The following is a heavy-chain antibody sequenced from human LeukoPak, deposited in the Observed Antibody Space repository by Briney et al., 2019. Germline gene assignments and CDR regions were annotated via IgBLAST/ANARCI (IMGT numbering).Heavy chain of an antibody. V-gene: IGHV4-59*01. D-gene: IGHD2-2*01. CDR1: GVSISSYY. CDR2: IYYSGST. J-gene: IGHJ6*03. CDR3: ARAGGYCSSTSCYGDYYYYYYMDV. Sequence: SETLSLTCTASGVSISSYYWSWIRQPPGKGLEWIGYIYYSGSTNYNPSLKSRVTISVDTSKNQFSLKVSSVTAADTAVYYCARAGGYCSSTSCYGDYYYYYYMDVWGKGTTVTVSS.